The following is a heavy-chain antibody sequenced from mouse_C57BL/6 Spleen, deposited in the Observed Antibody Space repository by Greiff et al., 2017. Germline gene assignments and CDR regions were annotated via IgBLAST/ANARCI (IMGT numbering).Heavy chain of an antibody. CDR3: ARLREYFEV. J-gene: IGHJ1*03. D-gene: IGHD1-1*01. V-gene: IGHV5-17*01. CDR2: IRSGSSTI. CDR1: GFTFSDYG. Sequence: EVKLVESGGGLVKPGGSLKLSCAASGFTFSDYGMHWVRQAPGKGLEWVAYIRSGSSTIYYADTVKGRFTISRDNAKNTLFLQMTSLGSEDAAMYYCARLREYFEVWDTGTTVTVAS.